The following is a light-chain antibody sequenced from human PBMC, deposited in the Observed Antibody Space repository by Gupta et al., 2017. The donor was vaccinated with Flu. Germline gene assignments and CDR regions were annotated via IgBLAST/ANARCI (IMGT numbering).Light chain of an antibody. CDR2: DGS. Sequence: QPVVTQVPSPTVSPGGPVPLTCGSSTGVVTSSHYPYWFQQKPGQAPMALIYDGSNQLSGTPVRVSGSVLGGNAAMTLSGAQPEDEAEYDCLQSYSGALWVFGGGTKLTVL. CDR1: TGVVTSSHY. J-gene: IGLJ3*02. V-gene: IGLV7-46*01. CDR3: LQSYSGALWV.